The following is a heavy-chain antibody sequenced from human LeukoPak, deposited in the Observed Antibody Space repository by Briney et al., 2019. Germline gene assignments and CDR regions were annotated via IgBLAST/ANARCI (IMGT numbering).Heavy chain of an antibody. Sequence: GGSLRLSCVVSRFTFSSYSMNWVRQAPGKGLEWVSSIRSSSSYIYYADSVKGRFIISRDNAKNSLHLQMNSLRAEDTAVYYCARDQYGDYVFDYWGQGTLVTVSS. D-gene: IGHD4-17*01. CDR3: ARDQYGDYVFDY. J-gene: IGHJ4*02. V-gene: IGHV3-21*01. CDR2: IRSSSSYI. CDR1: RFTFSSYS.